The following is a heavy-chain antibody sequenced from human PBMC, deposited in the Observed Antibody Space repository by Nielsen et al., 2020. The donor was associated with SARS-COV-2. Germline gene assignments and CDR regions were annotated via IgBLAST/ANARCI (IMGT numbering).Heavy chain of an antibody. V-gene: IGHV3-11*06. Sequence: RQAPGKGLEWVSYISSSSSYTNYADSVKGRFTISRDNAKNSLYLQMNSLRAEDTAVYYCARGFGITIFGVVINRGSGYGMDVWDQGTTVTVSS. J-gene: IGHJ6*02. CDR2: ISSSSSYT. D-gene: IGHD3-3*01. CDR3: ARGFGITIFGVVINRGSGYGMDV.